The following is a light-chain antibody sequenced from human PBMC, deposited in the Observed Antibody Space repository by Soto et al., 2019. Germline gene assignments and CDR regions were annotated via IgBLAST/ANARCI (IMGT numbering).Light chain of an antibody. CDR2: DTT. Sequence: QAVVTQEPSLTVSPGGTVTLTCGSSTGAVTNGHYPYWVQQKPGQAPRTLIYDTTNRHSWTPARFSGSLLGGKAALTLSGAQPEDEAEYYCLLSYNGHYVFGTGTKVTVL. J-gene: IGLJ1*01. CDR1: TGAVTNGHY. V-gene: IGLV7-46*01. CDR3: LLSYNGHYV.